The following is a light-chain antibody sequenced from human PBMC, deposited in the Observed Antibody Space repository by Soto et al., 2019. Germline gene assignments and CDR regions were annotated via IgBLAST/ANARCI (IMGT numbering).Light chain of an antibody. V-gene: IGLV4-69*01. CDR3: QTWGTGDWV. Sequence: QAVVTQSPSASASPGASVKLTCTLSSGHSSYAIAWHQQQPEKGPRYLMKLNSDGSHSKGDGIPDRFSGSSSGAERYLTISSLQSEDEADYYCQTWGTGDWVFGGGTKVTVL. CDR1: SGHSSYA. J-gene: IGLJ3*02. CDR2: LNSDGSH.